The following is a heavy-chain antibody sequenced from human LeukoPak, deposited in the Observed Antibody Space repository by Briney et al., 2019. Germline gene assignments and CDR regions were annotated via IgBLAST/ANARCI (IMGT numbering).Heavy chain of an antibody. CDR3: AKWGCSGGSCYPFDY. D-gene: IGHD2-15*01. CDR2: IKKDGSEK. V-gene: IGHV3-7*03. Sequence: SGGSLRLSCAASGFTFSSYWMSWVRQAPGKGLEWVANIKKDGSEKYYVDSVKGRFTISRDNAKNSLYLQMNSLRAEDTAIYYCAKWGCSGGSCYPFDYWGQGTLVTVSS. J-gene: IGHJ4*02. CDR1: GFTFSSYW.